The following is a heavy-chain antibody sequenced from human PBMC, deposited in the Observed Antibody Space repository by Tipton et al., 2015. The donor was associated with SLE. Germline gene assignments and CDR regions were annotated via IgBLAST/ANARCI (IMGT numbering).Heavy chain of an antibody. V-gene: IGHV4-59*01. CDR1: GGSISSYY. Sequence: TLSLTCTVSGGSISSYYWSWIRQPPGKGLEWIGYIYYSGSTNYNPSLKSRVTISVDTSKNQFSLKLSSVTAADKAVYYCARDGRDYGDYGFDPWGQGTLVTVSS. D-gene: IGHD4-17*01. CDR2: IYYSGST. CDR3: ARDGRDYGDYGFDP. J-gene: IGHJ5*02.